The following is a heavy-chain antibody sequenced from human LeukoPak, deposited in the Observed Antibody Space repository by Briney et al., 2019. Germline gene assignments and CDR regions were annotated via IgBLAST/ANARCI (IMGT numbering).Heavy chain of an antibody. V-gene: IGHV3-30*18. Sequence: GGSLRLSCAASGFTFSSYGMHWVRQAPGKGLEWVAVISYDGSNKYYADSVKGRFTISRDNSKNTLYLQMNSLRAEDAAVYYCANVGTGYSYGHTDDWGQGTLVTVSS. CDR2: ISYDGSNK. CDR1: GFTFSSYG. J-gene: IGHJ4*02. CDR3: ANVGTGYSYGHTDD. D-gene: IGHD5-18*01.